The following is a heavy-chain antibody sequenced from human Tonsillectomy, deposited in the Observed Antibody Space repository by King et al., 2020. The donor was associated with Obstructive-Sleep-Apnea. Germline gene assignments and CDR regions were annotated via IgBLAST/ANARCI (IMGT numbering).Heavy chain of an antibody. V-gene: IGHV4-61*01. CDR1: GVSVSSRSYY. Sequence: VQLQESGPGLVTPSETLSLTCSVSGVSVSSRSYYWTWIRQPPGKGLEWLGYIYYNGSTNFNPSLKSRVTISVDTSKNQFSLKLTSVTAADTAVYYCARQYIAPGNYYYALDVWGQGTTVTVSS. CDR3: ARQYIAPGNYYYALDV. D-gene: IGHD2-21*01. J-gene: IGHJ6*02. CDR2: IYYNGST.